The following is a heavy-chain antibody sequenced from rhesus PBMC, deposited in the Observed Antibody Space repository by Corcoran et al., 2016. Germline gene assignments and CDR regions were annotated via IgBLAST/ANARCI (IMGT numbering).Heavy chain of an antibody. D-gene: IGHD1-44*02. CDR2: ISGSSGST. J-gene: IGHJ4*01. CDR3: ARRGSYGALDFDY. V-gene: IGHV4-99*01. CDR1: GYSISSGYY. Sequence: QVQLQESGPGLVTPSETLSLPCAVSGYSISSGYYWGWLRQLPGKGLEYIGDISGSSGSTYYNPSLKSRVTISKDTSKNQFSLKVSSVTAADTAVYYCARRGSYGALDFDYWGQGVLVTVSS.